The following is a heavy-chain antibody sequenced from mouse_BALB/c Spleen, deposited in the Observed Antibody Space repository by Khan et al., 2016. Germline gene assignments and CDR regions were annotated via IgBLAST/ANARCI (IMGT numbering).Heavy chain of an antibody. CDR2: IWSDGST. J-gene: IGHJ4*01. Sequence: VQLVESGPGLVAPSQSLSITCTITGFSLTSYGIHWVRQPPGKGLAWLVEIWSDGSTTYHSALQSRLSLINDNSNSQVFLKMNRLQTDDTDMYYCARHGTMTYAMDYWGQGTSVTVSS. V-gene: IGHV2-6-1*01. CDR1: GFSLTSYG. D-gene: IGHD2-4*01. CDR3: ARHGTMTYAMDY.